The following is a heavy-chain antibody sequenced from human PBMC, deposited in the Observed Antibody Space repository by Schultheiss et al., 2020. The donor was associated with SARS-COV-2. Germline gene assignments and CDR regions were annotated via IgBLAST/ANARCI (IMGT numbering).Heavy chain of an antibody. V-gene: IGHV4-61*08. CDR2: IYYSGST. CDR3: ARVTFYYDSSGYAYYFDY. CDR1: GGSISSDGDY. J-gene: IGHJ4*02. Sequence: SETLSLTCTVSGGSISSDGDYWSWIRQPPGKGLEWIGYIYYSGSTNYNPSLKSRVTISVDTSKNQFSLKLSSVTAADTAVYYCARVTFYYDSSGYAYYFDYWGQGTLVTVSS. D-gene: IGHD3-22*01.